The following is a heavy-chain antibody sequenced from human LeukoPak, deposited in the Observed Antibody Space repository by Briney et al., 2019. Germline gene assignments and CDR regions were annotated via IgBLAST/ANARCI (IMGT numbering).Heavy chain of an antibody. D-gene: IGHD6-19*01. CDR2: SNSDGSST. CDR1: GFTFSSYW. CDR3: ARETSGWYLHAFDI. J-gene: IGHJ3*02. V-gene: IGHV3-74*01. Sequence: PGGSLRLSCASSGFTFSSYWMHWVRQASGKGLVGVSRSNSDGSSTSYADFVKGRFTISRDNAKNRLYLQMNSLRAEDTAVYYCARETSGWYLHAFDIWGQGTMVTVSS.